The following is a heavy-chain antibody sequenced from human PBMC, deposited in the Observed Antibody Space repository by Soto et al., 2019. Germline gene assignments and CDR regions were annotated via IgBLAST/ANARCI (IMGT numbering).Heavy chain of an antibody. CDR3: AKDGAEDIVVVVAATYFDY. D-gene: IGHD2-15*01. CDR2: ISGSGGST. V-gene: IGHV3-23*01. Sequence: VQLLESGGGLVQPGGSLRLSCAASGFTFSSYAMSWVRQAPGKGLEWVSAISGSGGSTYYADSVKGRFTISRDNSKHTLYLQMNSLRAEDTAVYYCAKDGAEDIVVVVAATYFDYWGQGTLVTVSS. CDR1: GFTFSSYA. J-gene: IGHJ4*02.